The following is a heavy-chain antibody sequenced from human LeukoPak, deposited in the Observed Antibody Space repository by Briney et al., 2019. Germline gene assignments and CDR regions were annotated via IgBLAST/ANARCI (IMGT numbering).Heavy chain of an antibody. J-gene: IGHJ4*02. CDR2: ISRSSGTI. V-gene: IGHV3-48*01. CDR1: GFTFSSYS. D-gene: IGHD4-11*01. CDR3: AREAPITYSNYDY. Sequence: PGGSLRLSCAASGFTFSSYSMNWVRQAPGKGLEWVSYISRSSGTIYYADSVEGRFTISRDNGKNLLYLQMNSLRAEDTAVYYCAREAPITYSNYDYWGQGTLVTVSS.